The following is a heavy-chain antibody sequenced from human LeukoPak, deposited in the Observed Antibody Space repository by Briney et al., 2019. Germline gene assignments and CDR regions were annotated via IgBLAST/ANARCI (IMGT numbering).Heavy chain of an antibody. J-gene: IGHJ4*02. D-gene: IGHD6-19*01. CDR1: GGSIRSYY. V-gene: IGHV4-59*01. CDR2: IYYSGSF. CDR3: ASAGHPYSSDFDY. Sequence: SKTLSLTCTVSGGSIRSYYWSWIRQPPGKGLEWIGYIYYSGSFNYNPSLKSRVTISVDTSKNQFSLKLSSVTAADTAVYYCASAGHPYSSDFDYWGQGTLVTVSS.